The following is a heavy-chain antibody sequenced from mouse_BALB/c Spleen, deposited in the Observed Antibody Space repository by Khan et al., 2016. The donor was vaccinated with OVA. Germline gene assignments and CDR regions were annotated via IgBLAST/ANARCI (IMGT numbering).Heavy chain of an antibody. Sequence: VQLKESGPELVKPGASVKMSCKASGYTFTSYVMHWVKQKPGQGLEWIGYISPNSDGSKYNEKFRGKATLTSDKSSSTAYMELSSLTSEDTVVYYFMGFLYLCGRAYEGFAYGGQGTLVTVSA. CDR2: ISPNSDGS. V-gene: IGHV1S136*01. CDR3: MGFLYLCGRAYEGFAY. D-gene: IGHD1-1*01. J-gene: IGHJ3*01. CDR1: GYTFTSYV.